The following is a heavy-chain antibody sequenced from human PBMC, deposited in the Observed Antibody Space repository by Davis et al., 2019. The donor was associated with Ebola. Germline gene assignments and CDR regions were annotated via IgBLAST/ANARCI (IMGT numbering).Heavy chain of an antibody. CDR3: ARVIPPDNWFDP. Sequence: LETLSLTCTVSGGSISSYYWGWIRQPPGKGLEWIGSIYYSGSTYYNPSLKSRVTISVDASKNQFSLKLSSVTAADTAVYYCARVIPPDNWFDPWGQGTLVTVSS. J-gene: IGHJ5*02. D-gene: IGHD1-14*01. CDR2: IYYSGST. V-gene: IGHV4-39*07. CDR1: GGSISSYY.